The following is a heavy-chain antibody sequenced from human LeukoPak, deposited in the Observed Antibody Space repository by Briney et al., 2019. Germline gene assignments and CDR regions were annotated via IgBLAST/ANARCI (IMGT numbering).Heavy chain of an antibody. Sequence: EASVKVSCKASGYTFTGYYMHWVRQAPGQGLEWMGRINPNSGGTNYAQKFQGRVTMTRDTSISTAYMELSRLRSGDTAVYYCARDDGAVLMVYAFGYWGQGTLVTVSS. CDR1: GYTFTGYY. CDR2: INPNSGGT. V-gene: IGHV1-2*06. CDR3: ARDDGAVLMVYAFGY. D-gene: IGHD2-8*01. J-gene: IGHJ4*02.